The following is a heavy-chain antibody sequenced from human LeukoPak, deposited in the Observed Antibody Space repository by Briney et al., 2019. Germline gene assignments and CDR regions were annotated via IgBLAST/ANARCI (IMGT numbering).Heavy chain of an antibody. CDR2: IKQDGSEK. V-gene: IGHV3-7*01. D-gene: IGHD3-16*01. Sequence: GGSLRLSCAASGFTFSSYWMSWVRQAPGKGLEWVANIKQDGSEKYYVDSVKGRFTISRDNAKNSLYLQMNSLRAEDTAVYYCAGDVNYDYVWGGGVDYWGQGTLVTVSS. J-gene: IGHJ4*02. CDR3: AGDVNYDYVWGGGVDY. CDR1: GFTFSSYW.